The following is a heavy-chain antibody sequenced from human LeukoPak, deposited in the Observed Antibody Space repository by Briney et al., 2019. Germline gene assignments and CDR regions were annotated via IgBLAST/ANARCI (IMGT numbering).Heavy chain of an antibody. V-gene: IGHV3-21*01. Sequence: GGSLRLSCAASGFTFSSYSMNWVRQAPGKGLEWVSSISSSSSYIYYADSVKGRFTTSRDNAKNSLYLQMNSLRAEDTAVYYCARDRGYDILTGYPYLYYFDYWGQGTLVTVSS. J-gene: IGHJ4*02. CDR2: ISSSSSYI. CDR1: GFTFSSYS. CDR3: ARDRGYDILTGYPYLYYFDY. D-gene: IGHD3-9*01.